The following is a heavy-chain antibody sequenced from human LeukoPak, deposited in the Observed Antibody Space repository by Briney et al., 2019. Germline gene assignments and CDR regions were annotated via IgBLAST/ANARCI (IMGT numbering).Heavy chain of an antibody. CDR1: GGSISSYY. CDR3: ARARDPIFGVVRASDY. J-gene: IGHJ4*02. Sequence: SATLSLTCPVSGGSISSYYWSWIRQPPGKGLEWIGYIYYSGSTNYNPSLKSRVTISVDTSKNQFSLKLSSVTAADTAVYYCARARDPIFGVVRASDYWGQGTLVTVSS. D-gene: IGHD3-3*01. V-gene: IGHV4-59*01. CDR2: IYYSGST.